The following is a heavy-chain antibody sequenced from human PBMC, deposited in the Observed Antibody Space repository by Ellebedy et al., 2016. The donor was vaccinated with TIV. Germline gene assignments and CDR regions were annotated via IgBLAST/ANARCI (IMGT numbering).Heavy chain of an antibody. Sequence: GESLKISCVASGLPFSSSGMHWVRQAPGKGLEWVAAISDDGSDKYYATLLKGRFTISRDNAKNSLYLQMNSLRAEDTAVYYCASWFGGRNYWGQGTLVTVSS. CDR3: ASWFGGRNY. J-gene: IGHJ4*02. CDR2: ISDDGSDK. D-gene: IGHD3-10*01. CDR1: GLPFSSSG. V-gene: IGHV3-30*03.